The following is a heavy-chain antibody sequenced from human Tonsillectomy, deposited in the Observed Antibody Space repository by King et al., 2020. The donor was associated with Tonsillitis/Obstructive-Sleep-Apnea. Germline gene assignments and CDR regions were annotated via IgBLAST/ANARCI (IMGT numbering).Heavy chain of an antibody. CDR3: AKAPYGGDAFDI. V-gene: IGHV3-43*02. D-gene: IGHD4-23*01. J-gene: IGHJ3*02. CDR2: ISGDGGST. Sequence: VQLVESGGGVVQPGGSLRLSCAASGFTFDDYATHWVRQAPGKGLEWVSLISGDGGSTYYADSVKGRFTISRDSSKNSLYLQINSLRTEDTALYYCAKAPYGGDAFDIWGQGTMVTVSS. CDR1: GFTFDDYA.